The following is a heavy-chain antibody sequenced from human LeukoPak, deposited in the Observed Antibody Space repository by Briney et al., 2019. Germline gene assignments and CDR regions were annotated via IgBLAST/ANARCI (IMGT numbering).Heavy chain of an antibody. D-gene: IGHD2-21*02. CDR2: ISYDGSNK. V-gene: IGHV3-30-3*01. J-gene: IGHJ4*02. CDR1: GFTFSSYA. CDR3: ARLSHIVVVTAIHNSLDY. Sequence: GSLRLSCAASGFTFSSYAMHWVRPAPGKGLEWVAVISYDGSNKYYADSVKGRFTISRDNSKNTLYLQMNSLRAEDTAVYYCARLSHIVVVTAIHNSLDYWGQGTLVTVSS.